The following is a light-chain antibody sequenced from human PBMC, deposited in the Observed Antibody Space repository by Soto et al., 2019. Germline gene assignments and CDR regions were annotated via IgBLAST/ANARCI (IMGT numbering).Light chain of an antibody. V-gene: IGKV3-20*01. Sequence: EIVLTQSPGTLSLSPGERATLSCRASQSVSNNYLAWYQQKPGQAPRLLIYGASSRATGIPDRFSGSGSGTDFTLTISRLEPEDFAVYYCQVYDRSPLFGGGTKVDIK. J-gene: IGKJ4*01. CDR2: GAS. CDR1: QSVSNNY. CDR3: QVYDRSPL.